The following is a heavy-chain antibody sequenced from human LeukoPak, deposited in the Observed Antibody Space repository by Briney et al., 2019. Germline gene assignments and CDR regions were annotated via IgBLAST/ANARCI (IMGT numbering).Heavy chain of an antibody. J-gene: IGHJ4*02. CDR3: VRDSSGYYGGGLFDY. V-gene: IGHV3-21*01. Sequence: GGSLRLSCAASGFTFSSYSMNWVRQAPGQGLEWVSSISSSSYIYYADSVKGRFTISRDNAKNSLYLQMNSLRAEDTAVYYCVRDSSGYYGGGLFDYWGQGTLVTVSS. D-gene: IGHD3-22*01. CDR1: GFTFSSYS. CDR2: ISSSSYI.